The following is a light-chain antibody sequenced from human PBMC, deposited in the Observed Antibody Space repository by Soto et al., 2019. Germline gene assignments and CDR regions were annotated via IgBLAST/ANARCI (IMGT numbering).Light chain of an antibody. J-gene: IGLJ2*01. CDR1: SGHSSYA. CDR2: LNSDGSH. V-gene: IGLV4-69*01. Sequence: QLVLTQSPSASASLGASVKLTCTLSSGHSSYAIAWYQQQPEKGPRYLMKLNSDGSHSKGDGIPDRFSGSSSGAARYLTISSLQSEDEADYYCQTWGTGSVVFGGGTKVTVL. CDR3: QTWGTGSVV.